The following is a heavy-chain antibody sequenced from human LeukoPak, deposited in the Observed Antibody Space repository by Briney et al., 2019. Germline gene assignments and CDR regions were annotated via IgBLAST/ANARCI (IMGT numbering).Heavy chain of an antibody. Sequence: SSYAISWVRQAPGQGLEWMGRIIPILGIANYAQKFQGRVTITADKSTSTAYMELSSLRSEDTAVYYCARSEDIIAVAEGNWFDPWGQGTLVT. CDR3: ARSEDIIAVAEGNWFDP. D-gene: IGHD6-19*01. CDR2: IIPILGIA. J-gene: IGHJ5*02. V-gene: IGHV1-69*04. CDR1: SSYA.